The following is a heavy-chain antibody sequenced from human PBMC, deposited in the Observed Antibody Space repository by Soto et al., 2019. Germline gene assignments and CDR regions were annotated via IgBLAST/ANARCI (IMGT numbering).Heavy chain of an antibody. CDR1: GYSFAGYW. CDR2: IDPSDSQT. V-gene: IGHV5-10-1*01. Sequence: GDSLKISCKGSGYSFAGYWITWVRQKPGKGLEWMGRIDPSDSQTYYSPSFRGHVTISATKSITTVFLQWSSLRASDTAMYYCARQIYDSDTGPNLQYYFEAWGQGTPVTLYS. J-gene: IGHJ4*02. CDR3: ARQIYDSDTGPNLQYYFEA. D-gene: IGHD3-22*01.